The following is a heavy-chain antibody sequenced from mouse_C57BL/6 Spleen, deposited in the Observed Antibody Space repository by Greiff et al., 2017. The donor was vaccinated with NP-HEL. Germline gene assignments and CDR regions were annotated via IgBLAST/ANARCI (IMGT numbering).Heavy chain of an antibody. CDR2: LYPGSGSI. D-gene: IGHD2-5*01. J-gene: IGHJ4*01. V-gene: IGHV1-62-2*01. CDR3: ARHEDRDSNYENYYAMDY. CDR1: GYTFTEYT. Sequence: QVQLQQSGAELVKPGASVKLSCKASGYTFTEYTIHWVKQRSGQGLEWIGWLYPGSGSIKYNEKFKDKATLTADKSSSTVYMELSRVTSEDSAVYFCARHEDRDSNYENYYAMDYWGQGTSVTVSS.